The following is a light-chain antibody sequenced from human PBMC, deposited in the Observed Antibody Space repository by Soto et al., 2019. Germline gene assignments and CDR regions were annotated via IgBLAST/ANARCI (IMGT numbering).Light chain of an antibody. V-gene: IGKV3-11*01. CDR2: DAS. J-gene: IGKJ4*01. CDR1: QSISNF. CDR3: QQRTTGT. Sequence: VLTQSQATLSLSPGYSATLSCRASQSISNFLAWYQQKPGQAPRLLIYDASHRVTGVPGRFSGSGSGTVFTLTISSLEPDDFAVYHCQQRTTGTFGGGTKVEI.